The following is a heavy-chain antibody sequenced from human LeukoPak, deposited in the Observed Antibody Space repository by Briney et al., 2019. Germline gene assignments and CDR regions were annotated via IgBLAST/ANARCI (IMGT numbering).Heavy chain of an antibody. CDR3: ARELNTIFGVVSQ. CDR2: IYYSGST. CDR1: GGSISSYY. Sequence: SETLSLTCTVSGGSISSYYWSWIRQPPGKGLEWIGYIYYSGSTNYNPSLKSRVTISVDTSKNQFSLKLSSVTAADTAVYYCARELNTIFGVVSQWGQGTLVTVSS. J-gene: IGHJ4*02. D-gene: IGHD3-3*01. V-gene: IGHV4-59*12.